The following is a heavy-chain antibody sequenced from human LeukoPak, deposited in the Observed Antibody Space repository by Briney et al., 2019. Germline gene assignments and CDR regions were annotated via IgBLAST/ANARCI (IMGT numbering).Heavy chain of an antibody. Sequence: PGGSLRLSCAASGFTFSSYAMSWVRQAPGKGLEWVSAISGSGGSTYYADSVKGRFTISRDNSKNTLYLQMNSLRAEDTAVYYRAKVLGVTGYYYFYMDVWGKGTTVTVSS. CDR3: AKVLGVTGYYYFYMDV. V-gene: IGHV3-23*01. CDR1: GFTFSSYA. D-gene: IGHD3-10*01. J-gene: IGHJ6*03. CDR2: ISGSGGST.